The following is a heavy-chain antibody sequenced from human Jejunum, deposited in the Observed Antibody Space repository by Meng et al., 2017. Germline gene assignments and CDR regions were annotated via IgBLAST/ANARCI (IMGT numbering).Heavy chain of an antibody. CDR1: GFTFSNYG. CDR2: MWSDGIGK. D-gene: IGHD3-22*01. V-gene: IGHV3-33*01. Sequence: GESLKISCVASGFTFSNYGVHWVRQAPGKRLEWVAVMWSDGIGKYYTDSVKGLFTVSRDNSKNTVYLQMNSLRDEDTAVYYCARDNDRSSHYSHFDYWGQGTLVTVSS. CDR3: ARDNDRSSHYSHFDY. J-gene: IGHJ4*02.